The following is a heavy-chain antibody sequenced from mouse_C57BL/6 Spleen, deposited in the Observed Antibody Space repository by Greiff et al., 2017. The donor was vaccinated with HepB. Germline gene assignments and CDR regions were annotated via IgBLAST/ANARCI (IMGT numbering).Heavy chain of an antibody. J-gene: IGHJ4*01. V-gene: IGHV1-59*01. Sequence: QVQLQQPGAELVRPGPSVKLSCKASGYTFTSYWMHWVKQRPGQGLEWIGVIDPSDSYTNYNQKFKGKATLTVDTSSSTAYMQLSSLTSEDSAVYYCARREGVYYGSSWDYYAMDYWGQGTSVTVSS. CDR3: ARREGVYYGSSWDYYAMDY. D-gene: IGHD1-1*01. CDR1: GYTFTSYW. CDR2: IDPSDSYT.